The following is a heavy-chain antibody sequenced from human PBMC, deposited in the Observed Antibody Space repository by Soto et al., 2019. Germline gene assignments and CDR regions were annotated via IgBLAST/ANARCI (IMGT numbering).Heavy chain of an antibody. J-gene: IGHJ4*02. CDR2: SYHSGST. Sequence: PSATLSLTCAVSGYSPSSGYYWGWIRQPPGKGLEWIGISYHSGSTYYNPSLKSRVTISFDTSKNQFSLKLSSVTAADTATYYCARDLALEGNYWGQGVLVTVSS. CDR3: ARDLALEGNY. CDR1: GYSPSSGYY. D-gene: IGHD6-19*01. V-gene: IGHV4-38-2*02.